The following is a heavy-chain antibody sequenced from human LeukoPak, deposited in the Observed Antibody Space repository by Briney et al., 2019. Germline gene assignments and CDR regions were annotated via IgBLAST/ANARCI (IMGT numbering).Heavy chain of an antibody. CDR1: GYSISSGYY. Sequence: SETLSLTCIVSGYSISSGYYWGWIRQHPGKGLEWIASIYHSGSTYYNPSLKSRVTISVDTSKNQFSLKLTSVTAADTAVYYCAREEVGATNLDYWGQGTLVTVSS. J-gene: IGHJ4*02. V-gene: IGHV4-38-2*02. CDR2: IYHSGST. CDR3: AREEVGATNLDY. D-gene: IGHD1-26*01.